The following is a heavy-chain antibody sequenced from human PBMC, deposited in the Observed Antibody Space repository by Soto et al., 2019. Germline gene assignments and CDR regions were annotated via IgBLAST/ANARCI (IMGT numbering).Heavy chain of an antibody. V-gene: IGHV3-30-3*01. J-gene: IGHJ4*02. D-gene: IGHD3-22*01. CDR1: GFTFRSYA. Sequence: GGSLRLSCAASGFTFRSYAMHWVRQAPGKGLEWVAVISYDGSNKYYADSVKGRFTISRDNSKNTLYLQMNSLRAEDTAVHYSATGYYYDSSGYYSTFDYWGQGTLVTVSS. CDR3: ATGYYYDSSGYYSTFDY. CDR2: ISYDGSNK.